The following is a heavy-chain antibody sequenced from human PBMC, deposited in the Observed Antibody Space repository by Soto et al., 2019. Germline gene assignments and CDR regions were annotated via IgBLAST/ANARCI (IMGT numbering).Heavy chain of an antibody. Sequence: GSLRLSCAASGXTFSNSSITWVRQAPAKGLEWVSTIRDSDSGGSTFYADSVKGRFTISRDDSKKTLYLQMSSLRAEDTAMYYCAKVRVGIDVDFDYWGQGALGTVSS. V-gene: IGHV3-23*01. D-gene: IGHD2-21*01. CDR3: AKVRVGIDVDFDY. CDR1: GXTFSNSS. J-gene: IGHJ4*02. CDR2: IRDSDSGGST.